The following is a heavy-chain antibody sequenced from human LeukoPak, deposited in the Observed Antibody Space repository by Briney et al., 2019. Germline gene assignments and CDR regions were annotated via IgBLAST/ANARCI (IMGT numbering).Heavy chain of an antibody. CDR1: GYTFTSYD. CDR2: MNPNSGNT. J-gene: IGHJ5*02. D-gene: IGHD1-26*01. Sequence: ASVKVSCKASGYTFTSYDINWVRQATGQGLEWMGWMNPNSGNTGYAQKLQGRVTMTTDTSTSTAYMELRSLRSDDTAVYYCARDSIVGARWFDPWGQGTLVTVSS. V-gene: IGHV1-8*01. CDR3: ARDSIVGARWFDP.